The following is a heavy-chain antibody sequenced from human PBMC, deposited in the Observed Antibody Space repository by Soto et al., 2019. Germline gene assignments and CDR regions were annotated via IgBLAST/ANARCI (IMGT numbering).Heavy chain of an antibody. CDR3: ARRSIDKGLDY. V-gene: IGHV3-33*01. Sequence: QVKLVESGGGVVQPGRSLRLSCTASGFTFSHFGMHWVRQAPGKGLEWLALTWYDGSNTYYGDSAKGRFTISRDSSKNTVYLQMNSLRAEDTAVYYCARRSIDKGLDYWGQGTLVTVSS. CDR1: GFTFSHFG. J-gene: IGHJ4*02. D-gene: IGHD3-22*01. CDR2: TWYDGSNT.